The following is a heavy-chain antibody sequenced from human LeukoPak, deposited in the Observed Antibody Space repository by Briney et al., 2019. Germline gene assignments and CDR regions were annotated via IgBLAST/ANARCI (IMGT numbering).Heavy chain of an antibody. J-gene: IGHJ4*02. V-gene: IGHV3-21*01. CDR3: ARDPLRYLRVGHYDY. Sequence: GGSLGLSCAASGLTFSNSAMNWVRQVPGKGLEWVSSIDYDSSHIYYAASVRGRFTISRDNARNSVYLQMNSLRVEDTAVYYCARDPLRYLRVGHYDYWGQGTLVAVSP. CDR2: IDYDSSHI. CDR1: GLTFSNSA. D-gene: IGHD3-9*01.